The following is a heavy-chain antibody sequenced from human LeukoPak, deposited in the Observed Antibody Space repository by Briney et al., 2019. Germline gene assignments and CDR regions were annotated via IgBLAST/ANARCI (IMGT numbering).Heavy chain of an antibody. D-gene: IGHD6-13*01. CDR3: ARAAAGNRGRDWYYFDY. CDR1: GFTFSSYS. V-gene: IGHV3-48*01. CDR2: ISSSSSTI. Sequence: PGGSLRLSCAASGFTFSSYSMNWVRQAPGKGLEWVSYISSSSSTIYYADSVKGRFTISRDNAKNSLYLQMNSLRAEDTAVYYCARAAAGNRGRDWYYFDYWGQGTLVSVSS. J-gene: IGHJ4*02.